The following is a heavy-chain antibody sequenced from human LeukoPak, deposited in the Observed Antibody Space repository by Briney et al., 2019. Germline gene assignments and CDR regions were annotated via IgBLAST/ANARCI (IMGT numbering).Heavy chain of an antibody. CDR1: GFTFSSYA. Sequence: GGSLRLSCAASGFTFSSYAMSWVRQAPGKGLEWVSAISGSGGSTYYADSVKGRFTISRDNSKNTLYLQMNSLRAEDTAVYYCAKGSRYYDSSGYGLWGQGTLVTVSS. CDR3: AKGSRYYDSSGYGL. D-gene: IGHD3-22*01. V-gene: IGHV3-23*01. J-gene: IGHJ4*02. CDR2: ISGSGGST.